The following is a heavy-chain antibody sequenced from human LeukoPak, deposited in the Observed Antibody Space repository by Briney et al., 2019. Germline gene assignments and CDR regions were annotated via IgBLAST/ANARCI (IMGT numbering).Heavy chain of an antibody. V-gene: IGHV1-69*05. Sequence: SVKVSCKASGGTFSSYAISWVRQAPGQGLEWMGGIIPIFGTANYAQKFQGRVTITTDEATSTAYMELSSLRSEDTAVYYCARAGYSSGWYGGYFDYWGQGTLVTVSS. CDR1: GGTFSSYA. CDR2: IIPIFGTA. J-gene: IGHJ4*02. D-gene: IGHD6-19*01. CDR3: ARAGYSSGWYGGYFDY.